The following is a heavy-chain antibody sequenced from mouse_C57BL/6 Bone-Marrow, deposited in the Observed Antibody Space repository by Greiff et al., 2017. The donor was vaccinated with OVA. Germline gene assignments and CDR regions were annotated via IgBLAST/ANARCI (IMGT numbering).Heavy chain of an antibody. CDR1: GFNIKDDY. V-gene: IGHV14-4*01. D-gene: IGHD1-1*01. J-gene: IGHJ4*01. CDR3: TPYGSSYLYAMDY. CDR2: IDPENGDT. Sequence: VQLQQSGAELVRPGASVKLSCTASGFNIKDDYMHWVKQRPEQGLEWIGWIDPENGDTEYASKFQGKATITAATSSNTAYLQLSSLTSEDTAVYYCTPYGSSYLYAMDYWGQGTSVTVSS.